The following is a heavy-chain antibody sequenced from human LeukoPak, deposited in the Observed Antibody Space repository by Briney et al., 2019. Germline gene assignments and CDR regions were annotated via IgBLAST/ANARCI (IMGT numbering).Heavy chain of an antibody. Sequence: ASVKVSCKASGYTFTSYAMHWVRQAPGQRLEWMGWINAGNGNTKYSQKFQGRVTMTRDTSTSTVYMELSSLRSEDTAVYYCARDPHDSSGYRYPGDYWGQGTLVTVSS. CDR2: INAGNGNT. J-gene: IGHJ4*02. CDR1: GYTFTSYA. D-gene: IGHD3-22*01. CDR3: ARDPHDSSGYRYPGDY. V-gene: IGHV1-3*01.